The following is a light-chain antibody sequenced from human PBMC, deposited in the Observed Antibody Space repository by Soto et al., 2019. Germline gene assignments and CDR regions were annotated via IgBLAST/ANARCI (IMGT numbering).Light chain of an antibody. CDR1: ESIDSW. CDR3: QQYNSDRA. Sequence: DIQMTQSPSTLSASVGDRVTITCRASESIDSWLAWHQQKPGRAPKLLIPEASSLESGVPSRFSGSGFGSEFTHIPSSLQPDDFATYNCQQYNSDRAFGQGTKVEI. J-gene: IGKJ1*01. CDR2: EAS. V-gene: IGKV1-5*03.